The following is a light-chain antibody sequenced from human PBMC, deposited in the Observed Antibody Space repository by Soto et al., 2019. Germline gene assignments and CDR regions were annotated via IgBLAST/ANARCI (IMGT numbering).Light chain of an antibody. CDR3: QQSYSTPYT. Sequence: DVPMTQSPSSLSASVGDRVTITCRASQTIRSYLNWYQQKPGKAPKLLIYSASSLQSGVPSRFSGSGSGTDFTLTISSLQPEDFATYSCQQSYSTPYTFGQGTHLEIK. J-gene: IGKJ2*01. V-gene: IGKV1-39*01. CDR2: SAS. CDR1: QTIRSY.